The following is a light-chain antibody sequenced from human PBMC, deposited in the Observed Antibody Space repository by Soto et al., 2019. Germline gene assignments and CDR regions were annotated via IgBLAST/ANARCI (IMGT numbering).Light chain of an antibody. Sequence: QCVLTQPPSASGTPGQRVTISCSGSSCPIGSNTVNWYQQLPGTAPKLLIYSNNQRPSGVPDRFSGSKSGTSASLAISGLQSEDEADYYCAAWDDSLNGPVFGGGTKLTAL. CDR1: SCPIGSNT. CDR2: SNN. V-gene: IGLV1-44*01. J-gene: IGLJ2*01. CDR3: AAWDDSLNGPV.